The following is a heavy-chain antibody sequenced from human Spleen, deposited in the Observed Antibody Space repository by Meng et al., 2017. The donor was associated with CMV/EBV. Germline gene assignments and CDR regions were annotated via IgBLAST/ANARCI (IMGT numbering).Heavy chain of an antibody. CDR3: ASQTEYSAYELFFDY. CDR2: IYYSGST. CDR1: GGSLSDYF. Sequence: SETLSLTCAVYGGSLSDYFWSWIRQPPGKGLEWIGYIYYSGSTNYNPSLKSRVTISLDTSKRQFSLKLSSVTAADTAVYYCASQTEYSAYELFFDYWGQGTLVTVSS. J-gene: IGHJ4*02. V-gene: IGHV4-59*08. D-gene: IGHD5-12*01.